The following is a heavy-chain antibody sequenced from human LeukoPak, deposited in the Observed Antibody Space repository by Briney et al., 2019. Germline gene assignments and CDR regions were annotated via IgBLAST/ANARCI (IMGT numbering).Heavy chain of an antibody. Sequence: GGSLRLSCAASGFTFSNYAMSWVRQAPGKGLEWVSAFSGSGGNTYYADSVKGRFTISRDNSKNTLYLQMNSLRAEDTAVYYCARDSVVTLALDYWGQGTLVTVSS. V-gene: IGHV3-23*01. CDR1: GFTFSNYA. J-gene: IGHJ4*02. CDR2: FSGSGGNT. D-gene: IGHD4-23*01. CDR3: ARDSVVTLALDY.